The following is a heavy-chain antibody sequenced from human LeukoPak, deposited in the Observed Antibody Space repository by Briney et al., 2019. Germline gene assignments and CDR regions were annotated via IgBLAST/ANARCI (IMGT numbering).Heavy chain of an antibody. CDR2: INPNSGGT. J-gene: IGHJ5*02. CDR3: ARVRGGNCSSTSCPNWFDP. D-gene: IGHD2-2*01. CDR1: GNTFTGYY. Sequence: ASVKVSCKASGNTFTGYYMHWVRQAPGQGLEWMGWINPNSGGTNYAQKFQGRVTMTRDTSISTAHMELSRLRSDDTAVYYCARVRGGNCSSTSCPNWFDPWGQGTLVTVSS. V-gene: IGHV1-2*02.